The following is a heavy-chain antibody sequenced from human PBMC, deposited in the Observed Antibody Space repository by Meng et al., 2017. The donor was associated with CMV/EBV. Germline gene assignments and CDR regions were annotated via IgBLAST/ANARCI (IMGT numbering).Heavy chain of an antibody. Sequence: VHLVQFGAWVKKPWSLVKVSCKASGGTFSSYAISWVRQAPGQELGWMGGIIPIFGTANYAQKFQGRVTIPADESTSTAYMELSSLRSGDTAVYCCARGSGAGTTWSYFDYWGQGTLVTVSS. J-gene: IGHJ4*02. D-gene: IGHD1-7*01. V-gene: IGHV1-69*12. CDR1: GGTFSSYA. CDR2: IIPIFGTA. CDR3: ARGSGAGTTWSYFDY.